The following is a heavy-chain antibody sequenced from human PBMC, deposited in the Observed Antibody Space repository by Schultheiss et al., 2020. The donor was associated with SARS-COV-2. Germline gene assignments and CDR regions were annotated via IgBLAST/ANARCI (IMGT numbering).Heavy chain of an antibody. J-gene: IGHJ4*02. D-gene: IGHD5-18*01. CDR1: GGSISSSSYY. Sequence: SQTLSLTCPISGGSISSSSYYWGWIRQPPGKGLEWIGYIYHSGSTNYNPSLKSRVTISVDTSKNQFSLKLSSVTAADTAVYYCASGVSGYSYGKTDYWGQGTMVTVSS. CDR2: IYHSGST. CDR3: ASGVSGYSYGKTDY. V-gene: IGHV4-61*05.